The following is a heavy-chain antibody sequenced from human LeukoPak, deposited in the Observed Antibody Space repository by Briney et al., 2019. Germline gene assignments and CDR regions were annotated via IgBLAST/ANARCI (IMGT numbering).Heavy chain of an antibody. CDR2: IYTAGGT. V-gene: IGHV4-4*07. CDR1: GGSISSYY. J-gene: IGHJ4*02. Sequence: SVTLSLTCTVSGGSISSYYWSWIRQPAGKGLEWIGRIYTAGGTVYNPSLKSRVTMSVDTSKNQFSLKLSSVTAADTAVYYCARGFYYYDTGGRGFYFDYWGQGTLVT. CDR3: ARGFYYYDTGGRGFYFDY. D-gene: IGHD3-22*01.